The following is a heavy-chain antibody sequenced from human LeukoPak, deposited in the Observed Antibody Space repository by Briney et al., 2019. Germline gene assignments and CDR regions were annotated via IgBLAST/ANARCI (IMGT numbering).Heavy chain of an antibody. Sequence: GGSLRLSCVASGFTFSSYEMNLVRQAPGKGLEWVSYISSSGSTIYYADSVKGRFTISRDNAKNSLYLQMNSLRAEDTAVYYCARWGYCYGSGRGLGAFDIWGQGTMVTVSS. CDR3: ARWGYCYGSGRGLGAFDI. CDR2: ISSSGSTI. J-gene: IGHJ3*02. CDR1: GFTFSSYE. V-gene: IGHV3-48*03. D-gene: IGHD3-10*01.